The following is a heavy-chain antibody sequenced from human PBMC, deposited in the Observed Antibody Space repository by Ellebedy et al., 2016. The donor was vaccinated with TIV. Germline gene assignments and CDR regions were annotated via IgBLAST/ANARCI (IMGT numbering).Heavy chain of an antibody. CDR3: AKGRGGGSDSSAPRYYFDP. Sequence: PGGSLRLSCAAPGFTFSSYAMSWVRQAPGKGLAWVSTISSTGSRTYYADPVEGRFIISRDNSKKTLYLQMNSLRAEDTAVYYCAKGRGGGSDSSAPRYYFDPWGLGTLVTVSS. D-gene: IGHD6-19*01. J-gene: IGHJ4*02. CDR2: ISSTGSRT. V-gene: IGHV3-23*01. CDR1: GFTFSSYA.